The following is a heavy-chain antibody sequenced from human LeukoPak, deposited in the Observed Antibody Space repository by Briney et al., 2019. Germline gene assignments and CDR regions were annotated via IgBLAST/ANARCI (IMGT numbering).Heavy chain of an antibody. V-gene: IGHV4-59*01. J-gene: IGHJ4*02. Sequence: SETLSLTCTVSGGSISSYYWSWIRQPPGKGLEWIGYIYYSGSTNYNPSLKSRVTISVDASKNQFSLKLSSVTAADTAVYYCARSPRVYDSSGYYYLFDYWGQGTLVTVSS. CDR3: ARSPRVYDSSGYYYLFDY. CDR1: GGSISSYY. CDR2: IYYSGST. D-gene: IGHD3-22*01.